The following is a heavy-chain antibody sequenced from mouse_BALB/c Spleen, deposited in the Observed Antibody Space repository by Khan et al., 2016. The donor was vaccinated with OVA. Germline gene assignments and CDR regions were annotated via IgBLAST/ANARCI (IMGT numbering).Heavy chain of an antibody. CDR2: LSYDGSN. J-gene: IGHJ3*01. V-gene: IGHV3-6*02. CDR3: TRYTNYYGYLAY. Sequence: EVKLLESGPGLVKPSQSLSLTCSVTGYSFTSGYYWYCIRQFPGNKLEWMVYLSYDGSNNHNPSLKNRISINRDTSKNQFFLTLKSVTTDDTATYYCTRYTNYYGYLAYWGQGTLVTVSA. CDR1: GYSFTSGYY. D-gene: IGHD1-2*01.